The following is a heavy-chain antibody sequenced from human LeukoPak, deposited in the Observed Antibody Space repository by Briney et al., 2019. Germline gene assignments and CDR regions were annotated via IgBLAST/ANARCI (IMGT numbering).Heavy chain of an antibody. J-gene: IGHJ5*02. CDR2: ISSSGSTI. CDR3: ARDGYDSSGYYWPLDP. Sequence: GGSLTLSCAASGFTFSSYEMNWVRQAPGKGLEWVSYISSSGSTIYYADSVKGRFTISRDNAKNSLYLQMNSLRAEDRAVYYCARDGYDSSGYYWPLDPWGQGTLVTVSS. CDR1: GFTFSSYE. D-gene: IGHD3-22*01. V-gene: IGHV3-48*03.